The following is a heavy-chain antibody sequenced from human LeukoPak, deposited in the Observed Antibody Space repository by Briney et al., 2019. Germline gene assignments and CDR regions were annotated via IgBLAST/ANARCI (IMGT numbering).Heavy chain of an antibody. CDR1: GFTFSSYG. V-gene: IGHV3-33*01. D-gene: IGHD2-21*02. CDR2: IWYDGSNK. Sequence: PGGSLRLSCAASGFTFSSYGMHWVRQAPGKGLERVAVIWYDGSNKYYADSVKGRFTISRDNSKNTLYLQMNSLRAEDTAMYYCAIEKVVTAILSDWGQGTLVTVSS. CDR3: AIEKVVTAILSD. J-gene: IGHJ4*02.